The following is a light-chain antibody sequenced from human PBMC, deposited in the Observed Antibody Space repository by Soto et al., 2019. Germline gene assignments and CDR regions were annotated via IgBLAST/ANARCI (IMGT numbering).Light chain of an antibody. CDR2: AAS. Sequence: EIVLTQSPGTLSLSPGERATLSCRASQTVSSSFLAWYQQTPGQAPRLLLYAASSRAHGIPVRFSGSGSWTDLILTISSLEPDDFAVYYCQQRSSWPRITFGQGTRLEIK. CDR3: QQRSSWPRIT. J-gene: IGKJ5*01. V-gene: IGKV3D-20*02. CDR1: QTVSSSF.